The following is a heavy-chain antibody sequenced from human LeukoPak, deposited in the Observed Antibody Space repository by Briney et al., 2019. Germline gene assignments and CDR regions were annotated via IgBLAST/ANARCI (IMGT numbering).Heavy chain of an antibody. Sequence: ASVKVSCKASGYTFTGYYMHWVRQAPGQGLEWMGRINPNSGGTNYAQKFQGRVTMTRDTSISTAYMELSRLGSDDTAVYYCARNWRYDFWAGMDVWGQGTTVTVSS. CDR3: ARNWRYDFWAGMDV. CDR1: GYTFTGYY. D-gene: IGHD3-3*01. J-gene: IGHJ6*02. CDR2: INPNSGGT. V-gene: IGHV1-2*06.